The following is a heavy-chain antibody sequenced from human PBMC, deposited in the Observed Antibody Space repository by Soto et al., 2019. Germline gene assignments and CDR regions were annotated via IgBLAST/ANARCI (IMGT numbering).Heavy chain of an antibody. CDR1: GGSISSSSYY. J-gene: IGHJ2*01. V-gene: IGHV4-39*01. D-gene: IGHD3-16*01. CDR3: ARHGGGDHVKNWYFDL. CDR2: IYYSGST. Sequence: QLQLQESGPGLVKPSETLSLTCTVSGGSISSSSYYWGWIRQPPGKGLEWIGSIYYSGSTYYNPSLKSRVTISVDTSKNQFSLKLSSVTAADTAVYYCARHGGGDHVKNWYFDLWGRGTLVTVSS.